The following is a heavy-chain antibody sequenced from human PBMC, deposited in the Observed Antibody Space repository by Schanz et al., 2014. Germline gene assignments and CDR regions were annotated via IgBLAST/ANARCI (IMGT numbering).Heavy chain of an antibody. D-gene: IGHD2-2*02. CDR2: ISSTSRAT. Sequence: EVQLVESGGGVVQPGGSLRLSCAASGFTFRSYSMNWVRQAPGKGLEWISYISSTSRATYYADSVKGRFTISRDNAKNSLFLQMNSLRAEDTAVYYCAGGEYQLLYGNWGQGTLVTVSS. CDR1: GFTFRSYS. V-gene: IGHV3-48*01. CDR3: AGGEYQLLYGN. J-gene: IGHJ4*02.